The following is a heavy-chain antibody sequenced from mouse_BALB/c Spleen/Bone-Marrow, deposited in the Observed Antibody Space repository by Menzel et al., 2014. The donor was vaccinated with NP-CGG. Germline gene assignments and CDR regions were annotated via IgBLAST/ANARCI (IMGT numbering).Heavy chain of an antibody. CDR3: TYMGYYGSSYAMDY. D-gene: IGHD1-1*01. Sequence: QVQLKQSGAELVRPGASVKLSCKASGYPFTSYWMHWVKLRPGQGFEWIGEINPSNGGTNYNEKFKRKATLTVDKSSSTAYMQLSSLTSEDSAVYYCTYMGYYGSSYAMDYWGQGTSVTVSS. CDR2: INPSNGGT. J-gene: IGHJ4*01. CDR1: GYPFTSYW. V-gene: IGHV1S16*01.